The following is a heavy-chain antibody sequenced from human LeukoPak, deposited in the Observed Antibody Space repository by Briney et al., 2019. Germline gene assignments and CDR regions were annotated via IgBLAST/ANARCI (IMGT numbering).Heavy chain of an antibody. Sequence: GSQRLSCAASGFTFNNAWMNWVRQAPGKGLEWVGRIKSKNVGGTTDYAAPVKGRFTISRDDSKNTVYLQMNSLKIEDTAVYYCTSHAAFDPWGQGTLVTVSS. CDR1: GFTFNNAW. CDR3: TSHAAFDP. J-gene: IGHJ5*02. V-gene: IGHV3-15*01. CDR2: IKSKNVGGTT.